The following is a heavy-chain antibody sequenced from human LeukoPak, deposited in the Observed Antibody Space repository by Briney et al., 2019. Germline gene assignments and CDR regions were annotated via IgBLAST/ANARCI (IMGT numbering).Heavy chain of an antibody. Sequence: SETLSLTCTASGRSFSRSSYYWGRIRQPPGKGLEWIGSIYYSESLYYNPSLKLRVTISVDTSKNQFSLKLSSVTAADTAVYYCARQFTSWGQGTLVTVSS. J-gene: IGHJ4*02. V-gene: IGHV4-39*01. CDR3: ARQFTS. D-gene: IGHD2-2*01. CDR1: GRSFSRSSYY. CDR2: IYYSESL.